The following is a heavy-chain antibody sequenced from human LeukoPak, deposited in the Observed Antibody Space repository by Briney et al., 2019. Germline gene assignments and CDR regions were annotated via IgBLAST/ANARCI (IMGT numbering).Heavy chain of an antibody. CDR1: GGSFSSGGYY. D-gene: IGHD3-3*01. J-gene: IGHJ4*02. V-gene: IGHV4-31*03. Sequence: PSETLSLTCTVSGGSFSSGGYYWRWIRQHRGKGLEWIVYIYYSGSTYYNPSLKSRVTISIDTSKNQFSLRLSSVTAADTAVYYCARGDFWSGYWGPFDYWGQGTLVTVSS. CDR2: IYYSGST. CDR3: ARGDFWSGYWGPFDY.